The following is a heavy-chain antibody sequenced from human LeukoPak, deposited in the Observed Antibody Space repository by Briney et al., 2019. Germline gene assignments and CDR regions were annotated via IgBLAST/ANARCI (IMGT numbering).Heavy chain of an antibody. CDR3: ARGRSSTTGLDY. Sequence: QPGGSLRLSCAASGFTFSSYSMNWVRQAPGKGLEWVSYITDSSNTIYYADSVKGRFTISRDNAKNSLYLQMNSLRAEDTAVYYCARGRSSTTGLDYWGQGTLVTDSS. CDR2: ITDSSNTI. CDR1: GFTFSSYS. V-gene: IGHV3-48*01. D-gene: IGHD4-17*01. J-gene: IGHJ4*02.